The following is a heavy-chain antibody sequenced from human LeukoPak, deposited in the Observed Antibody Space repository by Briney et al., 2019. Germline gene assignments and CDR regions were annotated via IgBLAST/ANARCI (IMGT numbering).Heavy chain of an antibody. D-gene: IGHD6-19*01. CDR1: GGSISSYY. J-gene: IGHJ4*02. Sequence: PSETLSLTCTVSGGSISSYYWSWIRQPPGEGLEWIGYIYYSGSTNYNPSLKSRVTISVDTSKNQFSLKLSSVTAADTAVYYCARKYSSGWHVFDYWGQGTLVTVSS. V-gene: IGHV4-59*13. CDR2: IYYSGST. CDR3: ARKYSSGWHVFDY.